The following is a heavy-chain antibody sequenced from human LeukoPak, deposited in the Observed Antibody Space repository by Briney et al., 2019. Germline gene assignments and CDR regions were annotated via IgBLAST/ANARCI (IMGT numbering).Heavy chain of an antibody. D-gene: IGHD3-3*01. CDR2: IYYSGST. J-gene: IGHJ6*03. CDR3: ARTADYDFWSGLNYYYYMDV. Sequence: KPSETLSLTCTVSGGSISSYYWSWIRQPPGKGLEWIGYIYYSGSTNHNPSLKSRVTISVDTSKNQFSLKLSSVTAADTAVYYCARTADYDFWSGLNYYYYMDVWGKGTTVTVSS. CDR1: GGSISSYY. V-gene: IGHV4-59*01.